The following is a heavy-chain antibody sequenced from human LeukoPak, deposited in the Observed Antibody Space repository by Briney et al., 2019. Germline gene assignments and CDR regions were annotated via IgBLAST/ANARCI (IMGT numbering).Heavy chain of an antibody. Sequence: GGSLRLSCAASGFTLSTYGMNWVRQAPGKGLEWVSGISPSGGITYYTDSVKGRFTISRDNSKHTVSLQMNSLRGEDTAVYYCARHSDYDILTGPNDYWGQGTLVTVSS. D-gene: IGHD3-9*01. CDR2: ISPSGGIT. J-gene: IGHJ4*02. CDR1: GFTLSTYG. V-gene: IGHV3-23*01. CDR3: ARHSDYDILTGPNDY.